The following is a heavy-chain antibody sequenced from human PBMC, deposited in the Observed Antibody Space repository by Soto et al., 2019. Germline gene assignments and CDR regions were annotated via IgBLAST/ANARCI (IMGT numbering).Heavy chain of an antibody. CDR2: IYHSGST. V-gene: IGHV4-4*02. CDR3: ARDPYRTVTTVYYYYYGMDV. J-gene: IGHJ6*02. Sequence: SETLSLTCAVSGGSISSSNWWSWVRQPPGKGLEWIGEIYHSGSTNYNPSLKSRVTISVDKSKNQFSLKLSSVTAADTAVYYCARDPYRTVTTVYYYYYGMDVWGQGTTVTVSS. D-gene: IGHD4-17*01. CDR1: GGSISSSNW.